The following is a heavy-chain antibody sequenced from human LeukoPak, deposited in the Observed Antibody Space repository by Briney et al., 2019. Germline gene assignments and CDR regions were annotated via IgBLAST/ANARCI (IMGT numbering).Heavy chain of an antibody. CDR1: GFTFSSYS. CDR2: ISSSSSYT. V-gene: IGHV3-21*05. Sequence: PGGSLRLSCAASGFTFSSYSMNWVRQAPGKGLEWVSYISSSSSYTNYADSVKGRFTISRDNAKNSLYLQMNSLRAEDTAVYYCARGDTATVYYYYYGMDVWGQGTTVTVSS. J-gene: IGHJ6*02. D-gene: IGHD5-18*01. CDR3: ARGDTATVYYYYYGMDV.